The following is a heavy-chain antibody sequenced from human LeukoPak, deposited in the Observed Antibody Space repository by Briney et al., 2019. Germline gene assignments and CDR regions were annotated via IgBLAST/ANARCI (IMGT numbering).Heavy chain of an antibody. CDR1: GYTFTSYD. CDR2: MNPNSGNT. CDR3: ARGPRVRYFDWLYTPDYYYYGMDV. J-gene: IGHJ6*02. Sequence: GASVKVSCKASGYTFTSYDINWVRQATGQGLEWMGWMNPNSGNTGYAQKFQGRVTMTRNTSISTAYMELSSLRSEDTAVYYCARGPRVRYFDWLYTPDYYYYGMDVWGQGTTVTVFS. V-gene: IGHV1-8*01. D-gene: IGHD3-9*01.